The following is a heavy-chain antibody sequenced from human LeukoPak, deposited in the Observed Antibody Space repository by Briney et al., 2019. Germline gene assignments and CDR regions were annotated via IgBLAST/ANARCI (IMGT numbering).Heavy chain of an antibody. CDR3: AKARFYDLLTGFPPD. Sequence: PGGSLRLSCAVFGFTFSSYAMSWVRQAPAKGLEWVSTISASGGSTYYADSVKGRFTISRDNSKNTLYLQMSSLRVEDTARYYCAKARFYDLLTGFPPDWGQGTLVTVSS. CDR2: ISASGGST. V-gene: IGHV3-23*01. CDR1: GFTFSSYA. J-gene: IGHJ4*02. D-gene: IGHD3-9*01.